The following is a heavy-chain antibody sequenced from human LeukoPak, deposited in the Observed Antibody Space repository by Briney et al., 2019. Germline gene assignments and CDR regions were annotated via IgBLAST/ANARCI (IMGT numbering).Heavy chain of an antibody. V-gene: IGHV3-43*02. Sequence: GGSLRLSCAASGFTFDDHVMQWVRQAPGKGLQWVSLISGDGGSKYYSDSVQGRFTISRDNSKNFLYLQTNSLRTEDTGFYYCARDMRVGPTIPVAALNDYWGLGTLVTVSS. D-gene: IGHD6-19*01. J-gene: IGHJ4*02. CDR1: GFTFDDHV. CDR2: ISGDGGSK. CDR3: ARDMRVGPTIPVAALNDY.